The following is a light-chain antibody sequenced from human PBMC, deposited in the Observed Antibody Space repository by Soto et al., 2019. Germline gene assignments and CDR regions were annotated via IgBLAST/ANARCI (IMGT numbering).Light chain of an antibody. CDR3: QQYGSSGT. Sequence: EIVLTQSPGTLSLSPGQISTLSCRASQSVSKNYLAWYQQKPGHAPRRLIYGASNRATGIPDRLSGSGSGTDFTLTISRLEPEDFAVYYCQQYGSSGTFGQGTKVDIK. CDR1: QSVSKNY. V-gene: IGKV3-20*01. CDR2: GAS. J-gene: IGKJ1*01.